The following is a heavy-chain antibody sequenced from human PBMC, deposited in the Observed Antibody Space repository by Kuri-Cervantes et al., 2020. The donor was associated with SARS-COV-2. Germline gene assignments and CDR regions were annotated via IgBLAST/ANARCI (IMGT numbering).Heavy chain of an antibody. D-gene: IGHD6-13*01. CDR3: AQDVSSSWPGSNYCGMDV. Sequence: GESLKISCAASGFTFDSYAMSWVRQAPGKGLEWVSTISGSGLTTYYADSVKGQFTVSRDNSHNTLYLQMNSLRAEDTAVCYCAQDVSSSWPGSNYCGMDVWGQGTTVTVSS. CDR2: ISGSGLTT. V-gene: IGHV3-23*01. J-gene: IGHJ6*02. CDR1: GFTFDSYA.